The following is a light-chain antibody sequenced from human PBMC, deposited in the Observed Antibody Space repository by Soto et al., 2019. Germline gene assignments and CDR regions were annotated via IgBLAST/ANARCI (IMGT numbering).Light chain of an antibody. CDR1: QSLIHSDGNTF. Sequence: DVVVTQSPLSLSVTLGQPASISCRSSQSLIHSDGNTFLHWFQQRPGQSPRRLIYHVSTRDSGVPDRFSGSWSGTNVTLEMRRVEAEDVVIYYSLQGRHWSFTFGPGTTVDIK. V-gene: IGKV2-30*02. J-gene: IGKJ3*01. CDR3: LQGRHWSFT. CDR2: HVS.